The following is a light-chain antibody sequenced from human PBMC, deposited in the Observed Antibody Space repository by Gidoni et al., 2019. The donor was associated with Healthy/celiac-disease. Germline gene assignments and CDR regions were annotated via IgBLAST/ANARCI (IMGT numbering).Light chain of an antibody. CDR3: QQYYSTSWT. CDR1: QSVLYSSNNKND. Sequence: DLVMTQSPDSLAVSLGERATINCKSSQSVLYSSNNKNDLAWYQQKPGQPPKLLIYWASTRESGVPDRFSGSGSGTDFTLTISSLQAEDVAVYYCQQYYSTSWTFGQGTKVEIK. V-gene: IGKV4-1*01. J-gene: IGKJ1*01. CDR2: WAS.